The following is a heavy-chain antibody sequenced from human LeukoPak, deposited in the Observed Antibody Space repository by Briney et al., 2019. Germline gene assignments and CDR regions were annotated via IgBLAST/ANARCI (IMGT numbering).Heavy chain of an antibody. Sequence: GGSLRLSCAASGFTFRDYDMTWIRQAPGKGLEWVSYISSSGSTIYYADSVKGRFTISRDNAKNSLYLQMNSLRAEDTAVYYCARVSNPGVTDFDYWGQGTLVTVSS. J-gene: IGHJ4*02. V-gene: IGHV3-11*04. CDR2: ISSSGSTI. CDR3: ARVSNPGVTDFDY. CDR1: GFTFRDYD. D-gene: IGHD3-10*01.